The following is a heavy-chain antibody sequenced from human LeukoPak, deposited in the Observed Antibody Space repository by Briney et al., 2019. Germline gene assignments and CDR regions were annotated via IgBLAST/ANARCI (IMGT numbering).Heavy chain of an antibody. J-gene: IGHJ4*02. CDR2: ISAYNGNT. CDR3: ASPQSSANLGWYSI. V-gene: IGHV1-18*01. D-gene: IGHD6-19*01. CDR1: GYTFTSYG. Sequence: ASVKVSCKASGYTFTSYGISWVRQAPGQGLERMGWISAYNGNTNYAQKLQGRVTMTTDTSTSTAYMELRSLRSDDTAVYYCASPQSSANLGWYSIWGQGTLVTVSS.